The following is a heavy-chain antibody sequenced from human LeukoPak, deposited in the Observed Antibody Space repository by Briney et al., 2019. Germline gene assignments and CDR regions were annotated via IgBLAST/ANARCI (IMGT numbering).Heavy chain of an antibody. J-gene: IGHJ4*02. D-gene: IGHD3-16*01. CDR1: GGSISSGSYY. Sequence: PSETLSLTCTVSGGSISSGSYYWSWIRQPAGTGLEWIGRIYTSGSTNYNPSLKSRVTISVDTSKNQFSLKLSSVTAADTAVYYCAREIWGDPPRFFDYWGQGTLVTVSS. CDR2: IYTSGST. V-gene: IGHV4-61*02. CDR3: AREIWGDPPRFFDY.